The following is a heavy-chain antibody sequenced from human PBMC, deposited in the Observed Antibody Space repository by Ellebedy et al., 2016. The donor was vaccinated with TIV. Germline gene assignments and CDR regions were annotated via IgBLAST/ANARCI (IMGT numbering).Heavy chain of an antibody. CDR2: IWYDGSNK. D-gene: IGHD6-13*01. V-gene: IGHV3-33*08. Sequence: GGSLRLSCAASGFTFSSYGMHWVRQAPGKGLEWVAVIWYDGSNKYYADSVKGRFTISRDNSKNTLYLQMNSLRAEDTAVYYCARDGYSSSWYWEGPGVDYWGQGTLVTVSS. J-gene: IGHJ4*02. CDR3: ARDGYSSSWYWEGPGVDY. CDR1: GFTFSSYG.